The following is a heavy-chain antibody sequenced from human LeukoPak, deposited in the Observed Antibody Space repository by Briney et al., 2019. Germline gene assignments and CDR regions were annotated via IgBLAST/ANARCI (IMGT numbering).Heavy chain of an antibody. J-gene: IGHJ4*02. Sequence: SQTLSLTCTVSGGSISSGGYYWSWIRQHPGKGLEWIGYIYYSGSTYYDPSLKSRVTISVDTSKNQFSLKLSSVTAADTAVYYCARRSDILTALDYWGQGTLVTVSS. CDR2: IYYSGST. CDR1: GGSISSGGYY. D-gene: IGHD3-9*01. V-gene: IGHV4-31*03. CDR3: ARRSDILTALDY.